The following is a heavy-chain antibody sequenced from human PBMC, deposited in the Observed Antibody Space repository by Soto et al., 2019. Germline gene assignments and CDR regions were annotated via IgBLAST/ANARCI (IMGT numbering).Heavy chain of an antibody. CDR1: GFTVSSNY. CDR2: IYSGGST. J-gene: IGHJ6*02. Sequence: EVQLVESGGGLIQPGGSLRLSCAASGFTVSSNYMSWVRQAPGKGLEWVSVIYSGGSTYYADSVKGRFTISRDNSKNTLYLQLNSLRAEDTAVYYCARDLRTLYGMDVWGQGTTVTVSS. V-gene: IGHV3-53*01. CDR3: ARDLRTLYGMDV.